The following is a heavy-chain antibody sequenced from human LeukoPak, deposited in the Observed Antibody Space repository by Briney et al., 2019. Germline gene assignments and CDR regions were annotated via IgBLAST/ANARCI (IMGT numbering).Heavy chain of an antibody. J-gene: IGHJ4*02. CDR2: IYYSGST. V-gene: IGHV4-31*03. Sequence: XQTLSLTCTVSGGSLSSGGYYWSWLRQHPGRGLEGLGYIYYSGSTYYNPSLKSRVTISVDTSKNQFSLKLSSVTAADTAVYYCAKDSEGYDFWSGYCYSDYWGQGTLVTVSS. CDR1: GGSLSSGGYY. CDR3: AKDSEGYDFWSGYCYSDY. D-gene: IGHD3-3*01.